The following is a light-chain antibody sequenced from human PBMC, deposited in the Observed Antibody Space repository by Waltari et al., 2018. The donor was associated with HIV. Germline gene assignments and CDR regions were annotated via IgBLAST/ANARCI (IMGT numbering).Light chain of an antibody. J-gene: IGLJ3*02. CDR3: QSYDSRQSGFWV. CDR2: GNT. CDR1: SPNIGAGYD. Sequence: QSVLTQPPSVSGAPGQRVTISCTGSSPNIGAGYDVHWYQQLPGTAPKLLIYGNTNRPSGVSDRFSGSKSGTSASRAITWLQAEDGADYYCQSYDSRQSGFWVFGGGTTLTVL. V-gene: IGLV1-40*01.